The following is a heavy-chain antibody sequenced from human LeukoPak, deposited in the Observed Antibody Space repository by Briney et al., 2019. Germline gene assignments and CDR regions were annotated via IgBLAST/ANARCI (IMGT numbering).Heavy chain of an antibody. Sequence: PGGSLRLSCAVSGFTFSRYKKHWVRHPPGKGLEWVSYICDSGGSIYYADSVKGRFTISRDNAKNSLYLQMNSRRADDTAVYYCARECGSGCFDYWGQEILVTVSS. D-gene: IGHD6-19*01. CDR1: GFTFSRYK. CDR2: ICDSGGSI. J-gene: IGHJ4*02. CDR3: ARECGSGCFDY. V-gene: IGHV3-48*03.